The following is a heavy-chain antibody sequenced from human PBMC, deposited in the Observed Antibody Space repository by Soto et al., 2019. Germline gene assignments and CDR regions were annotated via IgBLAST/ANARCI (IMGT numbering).Heavy chain of an antibody. Sequence: SLRLSCAASGFTFDDYAMHWVRQVPGKGLEWVSGVNWNSGTIAYADTVKGRFTISRDIAKNSLYLQMDSLRAEDTALYYCAKDFHPHIAPRQGGFFDYWGQGALVTVSS. V-gene: IGHV3-9*01. J-gene: IGHJ4*02. D-gene: IGHD6-6*01. CDR2: VNWNSGTI. CDR3: AKDFHPHIAPRQGGFFDY. CDR1: GFTFDDYA.